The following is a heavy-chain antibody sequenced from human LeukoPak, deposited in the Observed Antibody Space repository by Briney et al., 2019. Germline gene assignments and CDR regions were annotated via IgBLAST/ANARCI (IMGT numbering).Heavy chain of an antibody. CDR3: ARDRSTSGRQY. V-gene: IGHV3-7*01. CDR2: INQDGSER. Sequence: PAGSLTLTCAASGLTFSSFWLAWVRRLPGKGLEWVANINQDGSERHYVDSLKGRFTVSRDNAKNSLYLQMNTLRAEDTAVYYCARDRSTSGRQYWGQGTLVTVSS. CDR1: GLTFSSFW. J-gene: IGHJ4*02. D-gene: IGHD3-10*01.